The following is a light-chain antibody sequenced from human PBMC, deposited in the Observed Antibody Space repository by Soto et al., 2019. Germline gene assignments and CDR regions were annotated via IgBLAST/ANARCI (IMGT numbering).Light chain of an antibody. CDR1: QSVSSSY. J-gene: IGKJ4*01. Sequence: EIVLTQSPGTLSLSPGERATLSCRASQSVSSSYLAWYQQKPGQAPRLLIYGSSGRATGIPDRFSGSGSGTNFTLNISRREPEDFAVYYCQQYGSSPTFGGGTKVEIK. V-gene: IGKV3-20*01. CDR2: GSS. CDR3: QQYGSSPT.